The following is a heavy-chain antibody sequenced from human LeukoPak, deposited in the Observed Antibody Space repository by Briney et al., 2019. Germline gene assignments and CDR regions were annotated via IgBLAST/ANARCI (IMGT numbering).Heavy chain of an antibody. CDR3: AKRVPYSSSWVYFDY. J-gene: IGHJ4*02. D-gene: IGHD6-6*01. CDR2: ISCDGCST. Sequence: QAGGALRLSCAASGFTFSSFGMSWVRQAPGKGLEWVSAISCDGCSTYYADSVKGRFTISRDNSKNTLYLQMNSLRFEDTALYFCAKRVPYSSSWVYFDYWGQGTLVPVS. V-gene: IGHV3-23*01. CDR1: GFTFSSFG.